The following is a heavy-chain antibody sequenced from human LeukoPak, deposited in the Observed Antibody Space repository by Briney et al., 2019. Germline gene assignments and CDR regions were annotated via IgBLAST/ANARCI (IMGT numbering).Heavy chain of an antibody. D-gene: IGHD3-10*01. J-gene: IGHJ4*02. CDR3: AVGSSTMVRGVILL. V-gene: IGHV1-8*01. CDR2: MNPNSGNT. Sequence: ASVKVSCKASGYTFTSYDINWVRQATGQGLEWMGWMNPNSGNTGYAQKFQGRVTMTRNTSISTAYMELSSLRSEDTAVYYCAVGSSTMVRGVILLWGQGTLVTVSS. CDR1: GYTFTSYD.